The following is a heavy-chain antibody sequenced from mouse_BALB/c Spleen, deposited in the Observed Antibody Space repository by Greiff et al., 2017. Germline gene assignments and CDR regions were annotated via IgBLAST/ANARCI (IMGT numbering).Heavy chain of an antibody. J-gene: IGHJ2*01. V-gene: IGHV5-6*02. CDR1: GFTFSSYG. CDR2: ISSGGSYT. CDR3: ARRGNYYFDY. D-gene: IGHD2-1*01. Sequence: EVKVVESGGDLVKPGGSLKLSCAASGFTFSSYGMSWVRQTPDKRLEWVATISSGGSYTYYPDSVKGRFTISRDNAKNTLYLQMSSLKSEDTAMYYCARRGNYYFDYWGQGTTLTVSS.